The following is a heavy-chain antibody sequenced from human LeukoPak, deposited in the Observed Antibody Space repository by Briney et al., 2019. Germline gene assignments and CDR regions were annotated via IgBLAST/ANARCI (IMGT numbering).Heavy chain of an antibody. CDR2: IIPIFGTA. CDR1: GGTFSSYA. CDR3: ARAHLGGDYDILTGPYSPAGDYGMDV. J-gene: IGHJ6*04. Sequence: SVKVSCKASGGTFSSYAISWARQAPGQGLEWMGGIIPIFGTANYAQKFQGRVTITADESTSTAYMELSSLRSEDTAVYYCARAHLGGDYDILTGPYSPAGDYGMDVWGKGTTVTVSS. V-gene: IGHV1-69*13. D-gene: IGHD3-9*01.